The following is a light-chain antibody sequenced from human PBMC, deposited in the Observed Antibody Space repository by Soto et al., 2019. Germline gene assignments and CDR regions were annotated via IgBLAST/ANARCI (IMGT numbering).Light chain of an antibody. J-gene: IGKJ2*01. CDR2: GAS. V-gene: IGKV1-27*01. CDR3: QKYNSAPNT. Sequence: DIQMTQSPSSLSASVGDRVTITCRTSQDISNHLAWYQQNPGKVPKLLIYGASKLQTGVHSRFSGSGSGTLFTLTISSLQPEDVATYNCQKYNSAPNTFGQGTRLEIK. CDR1: QDISNH.